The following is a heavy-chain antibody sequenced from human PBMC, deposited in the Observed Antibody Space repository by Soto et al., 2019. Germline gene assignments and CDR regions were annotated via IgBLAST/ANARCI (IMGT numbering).Heavy chain of an antibody. Sequence: GGSLRLSCAASGFTFSSYSMNWVRQGPGKGLEWVSSISSSSSYIYYADSVKGRFTISRDNAKNSLYLQMNSLRAEDTAVYYCARGISGITCRGGQGTLVTVSS. CDR1: GFTFSSYS. J-gene: IGHJ4*02. CDR2: ISSSSSYI. V-gene: IGHV3-21*01. D-gene: IGHD3-16*01. CDR3: ARGISGITCR.